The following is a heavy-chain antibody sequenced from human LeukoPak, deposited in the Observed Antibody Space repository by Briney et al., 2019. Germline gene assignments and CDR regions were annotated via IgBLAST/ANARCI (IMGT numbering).Heavy chain of an antibody. V-gene: IGHV5-51*01. CDR2: IYPGDSDT. J-gene: IGHJ4*02. Sequence: GESLKISCKGSGYSFTSYWIGWVRQMPGKGLEWMGIIYPGDSDTRNSPSFQGQVTISADKSISTAYLQWSSLKASDTAMYYCARSRDGYNSDFDYWGQGTLVTVSS. CDR1: GYSFTSYW. D-gene: IGHD5-24*01. CDR3: ARSRDGYNSDFDY.